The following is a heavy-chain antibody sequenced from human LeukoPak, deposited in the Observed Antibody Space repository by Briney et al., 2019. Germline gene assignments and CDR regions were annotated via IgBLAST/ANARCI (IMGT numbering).Heavy chain of an antibody. J-gene: IGHJ4*02. V-gene: IGHV3-7*03. Sequence: GGSLRLSCVASGLTVSNHWMSWVRQAPGKGLEWVANIREERGQEYYVDSVKGRFTISKNSAKNSLYLQMNTLRAEDTAVYYCARNENSGWGYFDYWGQGTLVTVSS. CDR1: GLTVSNHW. CDR3: ARNENSGWGYFDY. D-gene: IGHD5-12*01. CDR2: IREERGQE.